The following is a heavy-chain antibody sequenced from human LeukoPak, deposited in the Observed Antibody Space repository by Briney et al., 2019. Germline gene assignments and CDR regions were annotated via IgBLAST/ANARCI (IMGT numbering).Heavy chain of an antibody. CDR1: SYSFNRYG. Sequence: ASVKVSCKASSYSFNRYGISWVRQAPGQGLEWMGWISGYNGNTNYAQKFQGRVTMTRDMSTSTVYMELSSLRSEDTAVYYCARDSEDTTMGPGYWGQGTLVTVSS. CDR3: ARDSEDTTMGPGY. CDR2: ISGYNGNT. D-gene: IGHD5-18*01. V-gene: IGHV1-18*01. J-gene: IGHJ4*02.